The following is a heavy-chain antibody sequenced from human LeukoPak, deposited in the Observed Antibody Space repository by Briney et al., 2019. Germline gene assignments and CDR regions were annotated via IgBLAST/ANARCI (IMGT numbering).Heavy chain of an antibody. Sequence: SETLSLTCTVSGYSISSGYFWGWIRQPPGKGLEWIGSIYHSGSTYYNPSLKSRVTISVDTSKNQFSLKLSSVTAADTAVYYCARRVIAVAGTGDWFDPWGQGTLVTVSS. CDR2: IYHSGST. D-gene: IGHD6-19*01. J-gene: IGHJ5*02. V-gene: IGHV4-38-2*02. CDR3: ARRVIAVAGTGDWFDP. CDR1: GYSISSGYF.